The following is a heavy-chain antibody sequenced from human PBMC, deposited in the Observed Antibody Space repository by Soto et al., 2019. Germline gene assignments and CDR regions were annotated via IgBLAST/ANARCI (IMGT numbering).Heavy chain of an antibody. Sequence: QVPLVQSGAEVKKPGSSVKVSCKASGGTLSTYGITWVRQASGQGLEWMGGIIPIFGSINFAQKFQGRLTITPDKSTSTVYMELSSLTSEDTAVYYCASRERLDAFDVWGQGTMVTVSS. J-gene: IGHJ3*01. D-gene: IGHD1-26*01. CDR3: ASRERLDAFDV. CDR1: GGTLSTYG. CDR2: IIPIFGSI. V-gene: IGHV1-69*06.